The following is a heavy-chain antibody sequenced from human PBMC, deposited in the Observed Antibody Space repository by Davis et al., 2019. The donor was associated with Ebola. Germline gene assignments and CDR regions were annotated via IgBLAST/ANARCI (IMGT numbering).Heavy chain of an antibody. J-gene: IGHJ6*02. CDR2: IKQDGSEK. CDR3: AREGRYKYYYGLDV. V-gene: IGHV3-7*01. CDR1: GFTFTNYW. D-gene: IGHD1-26*01. Sequence: PGGSLRLSCAASGFTFTNYWMSWVRQAPGKGLEWVANIKQDGSEKYYVGSVTGRFTISRDNAKSSLYLQMNSLRAEDTAVYYCAREGRYKYYYGLDVWGRGTTVTVSS.